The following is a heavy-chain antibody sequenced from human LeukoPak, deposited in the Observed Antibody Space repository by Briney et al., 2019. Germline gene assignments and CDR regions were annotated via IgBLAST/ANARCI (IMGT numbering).Heavy chain of an antibody. CDR3: AKDLGHLSCVLRYFEWDPRSDCFDY. CDR1: GFAPSRYA. V-gene: IGHV3-23*01. J-gene: IGHJ4*02. Sequence: RRTPRLSCAVSGFAPSRYAISRVPQAPGTGLEWGSAISGTGGSTYSADSGKGRFTLPKDNSKNTMYLQLNSLRARDTAVYYCAKDLGHLSCVLRYFEWDPRSDCFDYWSQGTLVTVSS. CDR2: ISGTGGST. D-gene: IGHD3-9*01.